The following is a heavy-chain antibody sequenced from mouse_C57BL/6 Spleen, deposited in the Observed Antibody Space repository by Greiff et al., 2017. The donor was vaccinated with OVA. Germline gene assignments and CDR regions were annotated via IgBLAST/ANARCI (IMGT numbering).Heavy chain of an antibody. J-gene: IGHJ4*01. V-gene: IGHV1-64*01. CDR1: GYTFTSYW. Sequence: QVQLKQPGAELVKPGASVKLSCKASGYTFTSYWMHWVKQRPGQGLEWIGMIHPNSGSTNYNEKFKSKATLTVDKSSSTAYMQLSSLTSEDSAVYYCATTVVARGVYYAMDYWGQGTSVTVSS. CDR2: IHPNSGST. D-gene: IGHD1-1*01. CDR3: ATTVVARGVYYAMDY.